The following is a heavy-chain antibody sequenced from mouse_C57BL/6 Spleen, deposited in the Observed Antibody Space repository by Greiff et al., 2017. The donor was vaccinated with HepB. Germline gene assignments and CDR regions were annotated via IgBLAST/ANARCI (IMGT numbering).Heavy chain of an antibody. V-gene: IGHV1-50*01. CDR1: GYTFTSYW. J-gene: IGHJ4*01. CDR3: ARRMGITTVYAMDY. CDR2: IDPSDSYT. Sequence: VQLQQPGAELVKPGASVKLSCKASGYTFTSYWMQWVKQRPGQGLEWIGEIDPSDSYTNSNQKFKGKATLTVDTSSSTAYMQLSSLTSEDSAVYYCARRMGITTVYAMDYWGQGTSVTVSS. D-gene: IGHD1-1*01.